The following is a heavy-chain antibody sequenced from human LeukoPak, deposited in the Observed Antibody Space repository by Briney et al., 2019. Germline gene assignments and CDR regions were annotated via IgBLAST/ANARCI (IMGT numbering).Heavy chain of an antibody. CDR3: AREIAADRGFDS. CDR1: GFTFSDHY. V-gene: IGHV3-11*01. Sequence: GGFLRLSCAASGFTFSDHYMSWTRQAPGKGLECVSYISSGGSTTYYTDSVKGRFTISRDNGKNALYLQMNSLRAEDTAVYYCAREIAADRGFDSWGQGTLVTVSS. J-gene: IGHJ4*02. CDR2: ISSGGSTT. D-gene: IGHD6-6*01.